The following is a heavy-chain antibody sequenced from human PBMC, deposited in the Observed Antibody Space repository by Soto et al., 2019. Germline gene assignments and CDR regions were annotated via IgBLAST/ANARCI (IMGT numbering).Heavy chain of an antibody. D-gene: IGHD2-2*01. CDR2: IYYSGNT. CDR1: RGAISRSNYY. V-gene: IGHV4-39*01. Sequence: SGTPALPGTVSRGAISRSNYYWGRIRQPPRKGLDWIGSIYYSGNTYYNPSLKSRVTMSVDTSKNQFSLKLSSVTAADTAVYYCARLGGYCSTTGCYGYYAMDVWGQGTTVTVSS. CDR3: ARLGGYCSTTGCYGYYAMDV. J-gene: IGHJ6*02.